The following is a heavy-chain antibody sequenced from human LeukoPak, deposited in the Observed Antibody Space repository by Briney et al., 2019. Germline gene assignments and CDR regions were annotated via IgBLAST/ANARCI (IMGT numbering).Heavy chain of an antibody. D-gene: IGHD2-2*01. Sequence: ASVKVSCKASGYTFTSYYMHWVRQAPGQGLEWMGIINPSGGSTSYAQKFQGRVTTTRDTSTGTVYMELSSLRSEDTAVYYCARRGVVPAAPFDYWGQGTLVTVSS. J-gene: IGHJ4*02. CDR2: INPSGGST. CDR1: GYTFTSYY. V-gene: IGHV1-46*01. CDR3: ARRGVVPAAPFDY.